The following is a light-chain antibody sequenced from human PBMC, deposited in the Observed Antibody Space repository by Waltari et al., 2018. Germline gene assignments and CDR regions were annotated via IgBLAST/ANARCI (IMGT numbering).Light chain of an antibody. Sequence: DIQMTQSPSSLSASVGDRATITCRASQSISSYLDWYQQKPGKAPKLLIYAASSLQGGVPSRFSGSGSGTDFTLTISSLQPEDFATYYCQQSYSTPLTFGPGTKVEIK. CDR2: AAS. CDR3: QQSYSTPLT. CDR1: QSISSY. V-gene: IGKV1-39*01. J-gene: IGKJ3*01.